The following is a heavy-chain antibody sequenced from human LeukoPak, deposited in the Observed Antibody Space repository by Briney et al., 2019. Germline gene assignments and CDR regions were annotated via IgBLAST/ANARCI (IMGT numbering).Heavy chain of an antibody. CDR1: GYTFTGYY. Sequence: ASVKVSCKASGYTFTGYYMHWVRQAPGQGLEWMGWINPNSGGTNYAQKFQGRVTMTRDTSISTAYMEMSRLRSDDTAVYYCARGAIAVADPIDYWGQGTLVTVSS. D-gene: IGHD6-19*01. CDR2: INPNSGGT. CDR3: ARGAIAVADPIDY. J-gene: IGHJ4*02. V-gene: IGHV1-2*02.